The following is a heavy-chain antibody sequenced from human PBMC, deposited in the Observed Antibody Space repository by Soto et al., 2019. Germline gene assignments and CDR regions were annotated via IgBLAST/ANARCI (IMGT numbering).Heavy chain of an antibody. CDR1: GFTFSSYG. CDR2: IWYDGSNK. Sequence: RRLSCAASGFTFSSYGMHWVRQAPGKGLEWVAVIWYDGSNKYYADSVKGRFTISRDNSKNTLYLQMNSLRAEDTAVYYCARWGSTTVTTPAYYYGMDVWGQGTTVTVSS. V-gene: IGHV3-33*01. CDR3: ARWGSTTVTTPAYYYGMDV. D-gene: IGHD4-4*01. J-gene: IGHJ6*02.